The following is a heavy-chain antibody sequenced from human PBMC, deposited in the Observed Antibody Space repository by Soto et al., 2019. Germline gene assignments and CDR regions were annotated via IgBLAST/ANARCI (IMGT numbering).Heavy chain of an antibody. CDR2: IYQSGNT. Sequence: QLQLQESGSGLVKPSQTLSLTCAVSGVAITSGGFSWSWIRQPPGKGLEGIGYIYQSGNTYYNPSLRSRVTISLDRSMTQLSLKLSSVTSAGTAVYYCARANYGYKPFDYWGQGSLVTVSS. D-gene: IGHD3-16*01. CDR3: ARANYGYKPFDY. CDR1: GVAITSGGFS. J-gene: IGHJ4*02. V-gene: IGHV4-30-2*01.